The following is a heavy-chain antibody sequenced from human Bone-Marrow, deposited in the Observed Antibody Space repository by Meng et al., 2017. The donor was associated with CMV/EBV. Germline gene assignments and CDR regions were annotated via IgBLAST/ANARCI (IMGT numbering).Heavy chain of an antibody. D-gene: IGHD3-10*01. CDR1: GFTFDDYG. Sequence: GGSLRLSCAASGFTFDDYGMSWVRQAPGKGLEWVGRIKSKTDGGTTDYAAPVKGRFTISRDDSKNTLYLQMNSLKTEDTAVYYCTTSMVRGVIITGPLGYWGQGTLVTVSS. CDR3: TTSMVRGVIITGPLGY. J-gene: IGHJ4*02. CDR2: IKSKTDGGTT. V-gene: IGHV3-15*01.